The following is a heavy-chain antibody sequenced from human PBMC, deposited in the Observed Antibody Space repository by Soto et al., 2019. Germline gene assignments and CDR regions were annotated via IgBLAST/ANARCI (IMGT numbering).Heavy chain of an antibody. J-gene: IGHJ4*02. CDR2: FVPEDGEQ. D-gene: IGHD1-26*01. CDR1: GYTLTELS. CDR3: ATSVVGATTSSPPRNSDY. Sequence: ASVKVSCKLSGYTLTELSMHWVRQAPGKGLEWMEGFVPEDGEQIYEQKYQGRATMTEHTSTDTAYIELSSLSSEDKAVYYWATSVVGATTSSPPRNSDYWGQVTLVTVSS. V-gene: IGHV1-24*01.